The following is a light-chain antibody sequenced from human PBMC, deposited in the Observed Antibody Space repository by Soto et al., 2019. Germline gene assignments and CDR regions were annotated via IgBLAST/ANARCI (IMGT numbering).Light chain of an antibody. CDR2: YAS. V-gene: IGKV3-15*01. Sequence: ETLMTQSPATLSVSPGERATLSCRASQSVSRNLAWYQQKPGQAPRLLIYYASTRATGIPARFSGSGSGTDFTLTISRLETEDFVVYYCQQYNNWHSATFGGGTKVDIK. J-gene: IGKJ4*01. CDR1: QSVSRN. CDR3: QQYNNWHSAT.